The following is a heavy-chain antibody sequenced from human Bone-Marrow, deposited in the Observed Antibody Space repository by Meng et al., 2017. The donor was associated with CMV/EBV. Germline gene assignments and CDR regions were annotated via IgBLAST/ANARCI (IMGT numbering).Heavy chain of an antibody. CDR1: GYTFTGYY. Sequence: ASVKVSCKASGYTFTGYYMHWVRQAPGQGLEWMGWINPNSGGTNYAQKFQGRVTMTRDTSISTAYMELSRLRSDDTAVYYCARVRRYCSSTSCYRTMDVWGQRTTVTVSS. D-gene: IGHD2-2*01. V-gene: IGHV1-2*02. CDR2: INPNSGGT. CDR3: ARVRRYCSSTSCYRTMDV. J-gene: IGHJ6*02.